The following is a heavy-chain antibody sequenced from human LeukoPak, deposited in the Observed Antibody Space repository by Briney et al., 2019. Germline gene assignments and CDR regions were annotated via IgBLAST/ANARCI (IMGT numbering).Heavy chain of an antibody. D-gene: IGHD3-16*02. Sequence: SETLSLTCAVYGGSFSGYYSSWIRQPPGKGLEWIGEINHSGSTNYNPSLKSRVTISVDTSKNQFSLKLSSVTAADTAVYYCARTPRYDYIWGSYRYTGDSAFDIWGQGTMVTVSS. CDR3: ARTPRYDYIWGSYRYTGDSAFDI. CDR2: INHSGST. CDR1: GGSFSGYY. J-gene: IGHJ3*02. V-gene: IGHV4-34*01.